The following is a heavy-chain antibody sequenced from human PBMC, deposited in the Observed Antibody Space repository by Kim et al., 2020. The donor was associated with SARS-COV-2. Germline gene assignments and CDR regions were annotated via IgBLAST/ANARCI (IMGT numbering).Heavy chain of an antibody. CDR2: LNSNGGSA. CDR3: VKAARPGNTGRGFGY. J-gene: IGHJ4*02. V-gene: IGHV3-64D*09. CDR1: GFTFSSYS. Sequence: GGSLRLSCSASGFTFSSYSIHWVRQPPGKGLEYVSTLNSNGGSAYYAESVKGRFTVSRDNSKNTLYLHLNNLGLEDTAVYYCVKAARPGNTGRGFGYWGQGTLVIVSS. D-gene: IGHD3-10*01.